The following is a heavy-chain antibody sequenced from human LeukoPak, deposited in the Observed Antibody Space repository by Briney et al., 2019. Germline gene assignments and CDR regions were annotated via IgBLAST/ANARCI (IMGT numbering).Heavy chain of an antibody. CDR1: GYTFSSYD. V-gene: IGHV1-8*01. Sequence: ASVKVSCKTSGYTFSSYDINWVRQATGQGLEWMGWMSPNSGKAGYAQKFQGRVTMTRNTSITTAYMELSSLTSEDTAVYYCAKGLVRYCSSTSCYYSDAFDIWGQGTMVTVSS. J-gene: IGHJ3*02. D-gene: IGHD2-2*01. CDR3: AKGLVRYCSSTSCYYSDAFDI. CDR2: MSPNSGKA.